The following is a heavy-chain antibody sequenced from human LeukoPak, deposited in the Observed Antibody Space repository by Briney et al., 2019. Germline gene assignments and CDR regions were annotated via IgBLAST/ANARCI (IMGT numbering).Heavy chain of an antibody. CDR2: ISSSSSYI. Sequence: GSLRLSCAASGFTFSSYSMNWVRQAPGKGLEWVSSISSSSSYIYYADSVKGRFTISRDNAKYSLYLQMNSLRAEDTAVYYCARGLGIAAAGTVRYRGQGTLVTVSS. CDR1: GFTFSSYS. J-gene: IGHJ4*02. V-gene: IGHV3-21*01. D-gene: IGHD6-13*01. CDR3: ARGLGIAAAGTVRY.